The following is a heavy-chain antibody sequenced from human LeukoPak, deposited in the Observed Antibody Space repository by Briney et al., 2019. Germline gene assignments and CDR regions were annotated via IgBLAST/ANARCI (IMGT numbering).Heavy chain of an antibody. J-gene: IGHJ4*02. CDR2: ISAYNGNT. D-gene: IGHD4-23*01. CDR1: GYTFTNYG. Sequence: ASVKVSCKATGYTFTNYGSSWVRQAPGQGLEWMGWISAYNGNTNYAQKLQGRVTMTTDTSTSTAYMELRSLRSDDTAVYYCARGARIPTPGLRLYYFYYWGQGTLVTVSS. V-gene: IGHV1-18*01. CDR3: ARGARIPTPGLRLYYFYY.